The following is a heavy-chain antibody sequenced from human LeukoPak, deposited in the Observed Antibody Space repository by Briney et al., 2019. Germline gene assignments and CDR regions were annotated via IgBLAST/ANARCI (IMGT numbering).Heavy chain of an antibody. J-gene: IGHJ3*02. V-gene: IGHV3-74*01. CDR3: ARVKTGTPGAFDI. CDR2: INSDGSST. Sequence: GGSLRLSCAASGFTFSSYWMHWVRQAPGKGLVWVSRINSDGSSTSYADSVKGRFTISRDNAKNTLYLQMNSLRAEDTAVYYCARVKTGTPGAFDIWGQGIMVTVSS. CDR1: GFTFSSYW. D-gene: IGHD1-1*01.